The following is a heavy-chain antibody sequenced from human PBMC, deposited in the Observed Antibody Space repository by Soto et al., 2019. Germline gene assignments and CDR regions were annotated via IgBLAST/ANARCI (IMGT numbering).Heavy chain of an antibody. D-gene: IGHD6-13*01. Sequence: SETLSLTCTGSGGSISSYYWRWFRQPPGKGLEWIGYIYYSGSTNYNPSLKSRVTISVDTSKNQFSLKLSSVTAADTAVYYCARHGPIAAAGTVFDYWGQGTLVTVSS. J-gene: IGHJ4*02. V-gene: IGHV4-59*08. CDR3: ARHGPIAAAGTVFDY. CDR2: IYYSGST. CDR1: GGSISSYY.